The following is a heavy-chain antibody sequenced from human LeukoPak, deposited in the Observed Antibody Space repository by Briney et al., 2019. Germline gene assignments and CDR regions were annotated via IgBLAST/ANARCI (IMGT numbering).Heavy chain of an antibody. J-gene: IGHJ5*02. V-gene: IGHV1-46*01. D-gene: IGHD4-23*01. CDR2: INPSGGST. Sequence: ASVKVSCKASGYTFTSYYMHWVRQAPGQGLEWMGIINPSGGSTSYAQKFQGRVAMTRDMSTSTDYMELSSLRSEDTAVYYCARDNSVEDTAWWFDPWGQGTLVTVSS. CDR3: ARDNSVEDTAWWFDP. CDR1: GYTFTSYY.